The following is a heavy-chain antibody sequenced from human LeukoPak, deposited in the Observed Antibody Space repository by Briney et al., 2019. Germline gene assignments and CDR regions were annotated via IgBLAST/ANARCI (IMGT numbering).Heavy chain of an antibody. J-gene: IGHJ4*02. CDR3: ARAKVGGNYYFDY. CDR2: IYYSGST. CDR1: GGSVSSNIYY. D-gene: IGHD3-10*01. V-gene: IGHV4-61*03. Sequence: PSETLSLTCTVSGGSVSSNIYYWSWIRQAPGKGLDWIGYIYYSGSTNSNPSLKSRVTISVDTSKNHFSLKLSSVTAADTAVYYCARAKVGGNYYFDYWGQGTLVTVSS.